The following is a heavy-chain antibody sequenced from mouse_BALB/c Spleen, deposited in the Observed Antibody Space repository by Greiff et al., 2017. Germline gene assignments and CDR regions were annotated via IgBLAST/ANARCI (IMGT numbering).Heavy chain of an antibody. Sequence: VQLQQSGAELVKPGASVKLSCKASGYTFTSYYMYWVKQRPGQGLEWIGEINPSNGGTNFNEKFKSKATLTVDKSSSTAYMELRSLTSEDTAVYYCARSGSTMITTWFAYWGQGTLVTVSA. CDR3: ARSGSTMITTWFAY. J-gene: IGHJ3*01. CDR2: INPSNGGT. D-gene: IGHD2-4*01. CDR1: GYTFTSYY. V-gene: IGHV1-53*01.